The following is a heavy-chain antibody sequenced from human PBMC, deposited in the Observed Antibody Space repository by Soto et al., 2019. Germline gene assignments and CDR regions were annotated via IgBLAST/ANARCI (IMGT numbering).Heavy chain of an antibody. Sequence: QVQLVHSGPEVKKPGASVKVSCKASGYSFTSYYMHWVRQGPGQGLEWMGKINPGTGSTIYAQRFQGGITMTRDTSTSTVYMELSSLRFEDTAVYYCARESSYGYNFFDYWGQGTLVTVSS. CDR1: GYSFTSYY. V-gene: IGHV1-46*01. CDR3: ARESSYGYNFFDY. J-gene: IGHJ4*02. D-gene: IGHD3-16*02. CDR2: INPGTGST.